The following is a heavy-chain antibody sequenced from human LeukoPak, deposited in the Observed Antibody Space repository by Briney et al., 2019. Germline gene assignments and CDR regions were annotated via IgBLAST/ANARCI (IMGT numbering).Heavy chain of an antibody. CDR1: GFTFSSYA. Sequence: PGGSLRLSSAASGFTFSSYAMHWVRQAPGKGLEWVAFIRYDGSNKYYPDSVKGRFTISRDNSKNALYLQMDSLRAEDTAVYYCAKDNYDFWSGLRSHAFDIWGQGTMVTVSS. V-gene: IGHV3-30*02. CDR2: IRYDGSNK. J-gene: IGHJ3*02. D-gene: IGHD3-3*01. CDR3: AKDNYDFWSGLRSHAFDI.